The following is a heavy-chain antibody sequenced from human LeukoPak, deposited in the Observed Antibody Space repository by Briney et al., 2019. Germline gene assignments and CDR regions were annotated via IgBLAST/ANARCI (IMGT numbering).Heavy chain of an antibody. J-gene: IGHJ3*02. D-gene: IGHD6-13*01. CDR2: KHCSRGST. V-gene: IGHV3-23*01. CDR3: AKEEISSSIPLITAFDI. CDR1: GYTFSSYP. Sequence: GGALLHCCSTSGYTFSSYPMSRGPQAPGKGLERVSAKHCSRGSTYYADSVKGRFTISRDNSKNTLYLQMNSLRAEDTAVYYCAKEEISSSIPLITAFDIWGQGTMVTVSS.